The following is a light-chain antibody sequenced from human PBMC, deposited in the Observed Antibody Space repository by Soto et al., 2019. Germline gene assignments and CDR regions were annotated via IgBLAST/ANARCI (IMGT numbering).Light chain of an antibody. V-gene: IGKV3-20*01. CDR1: QSVTSNY. CDR2: GAS. J-gene: IGKJ2*01. Sequence: EVVLTQSPGTLSLSPGERATLSCRASQSVTSNYLAWYQQKPGQAPRLLIYGASYMATGIPDRFGGSGSVTDVTLTVSRLEPADFAVYYCHQYGSSPGTFGQGTKLEIK. CDR3: HQYGSSPGT.